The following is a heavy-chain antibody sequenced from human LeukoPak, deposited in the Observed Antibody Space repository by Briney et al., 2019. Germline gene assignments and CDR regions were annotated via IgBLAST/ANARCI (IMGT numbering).Heavy chain of an antibody. CDR2: ISSSSSYI. Sequence: GGSLRLSCAASGFTFSSYSMNWVRQAPGKGLEWVSSISSSSSYIYYADSAKGRFTISRDNAKNSLYLQMNSLRAEDTAVYYCARTEYGGYSLDYWGQGTLVTVSS. J-gene: IGHJ4*02. CDR1: GFTFSSYS. CDR3: ARTEYGGYSLDY. V-gene: IGHV3-21*01. D-gene: IGHD4/OR15-4a*01.